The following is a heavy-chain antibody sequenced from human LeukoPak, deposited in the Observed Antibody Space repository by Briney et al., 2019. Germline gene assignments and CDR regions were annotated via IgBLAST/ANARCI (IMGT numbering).Heavy chain of an antibody. J-gene: IGHJ4*02. CDR3: ARGRTMVRGVIRSPDY. CDR1: GYTFTGYY. CDR2: INPNSGGT. D-gene: IGHD3-10*01. Sequence: ASVKVSCKASGYTFTGYYMHWVRQAPGQGLEWMGWINPNSGGTNYAQKFQGRVTMTRDTSISTAYMELSRLRSDDTAVYYCARGRTMVRGVIRSPDYWGQGTLVTVSS. V-gene: IGHV1-2*02.